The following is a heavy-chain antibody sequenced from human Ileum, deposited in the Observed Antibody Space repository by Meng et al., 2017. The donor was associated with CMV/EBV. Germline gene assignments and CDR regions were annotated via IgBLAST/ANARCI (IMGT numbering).Heavy chain of an antibody. CDR3: TRRRPYHGSDW. V-gene: IGHV3-48*03. CDR1: GFIFSSYE. D-gene: IGHD5-12*01. J-gene: IGHJ4*02. CDR2: ISDSGTTK. Sequence: GESLKISCAASGFIFSSYEFYWVRQAPGKGLEYISWISDSGTTKYYADSVRGRFTVSRDNAENSLYLQMDRLRVEDTAIYYCTRRRPYHGSDWWGQGTQVTVSS.